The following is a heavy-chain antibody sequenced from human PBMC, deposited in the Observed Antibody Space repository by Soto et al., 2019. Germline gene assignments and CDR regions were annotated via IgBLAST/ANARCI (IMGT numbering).Heavy chain of an antibody. CDR1: GFTFSSYG. D-gene: IGHD3-16*02. J-gene: IGHJ5*02. Sequence: QVQLVESGGGVVQPGRSLRLSCAASGFTFSSYGMHWVRQAPGKGLEWVAVIWYDGSNKYYADSAKGRFTISRDNSKNTLYLQMNSLRVEDTAVYYCARSFYPVMITFGGVIPTPWFDPWGQGTLVTVSS. CDR2: IWYDGSNK. V-gene: IGHV3-33*01. CDR3: ARSFYPVMITFGGVIPTPWFDP.